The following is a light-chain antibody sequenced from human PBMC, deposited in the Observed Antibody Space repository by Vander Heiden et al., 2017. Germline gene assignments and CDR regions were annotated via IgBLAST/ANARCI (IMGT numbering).Light chain of an antibody. Sequence: QSVLTQPPSVSGAPGQRVTISCTGSTSNIGARFAVHWYQQLPGTAPKLLIYGNNNRPSGVPDRFAGSKSGTSASLAITGLQAEDEADYYCQSYDDSLSGSLFGGGTKLTVL. V-gene: IGLV1-40*01. CDR2: GNN. CDR1: TSNIGARFA. CDR3: QSYDDSLSGSL. J-gene: IGLJ2*01.